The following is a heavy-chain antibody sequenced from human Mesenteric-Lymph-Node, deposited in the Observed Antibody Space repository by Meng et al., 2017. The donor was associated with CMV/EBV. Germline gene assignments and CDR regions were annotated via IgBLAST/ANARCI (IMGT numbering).Heavy chain of an antibody. CDR1: GFTFSSYA. V-gene: IGHV3-30-3*01. J-gene: IGHJ4*02. CDR2: ISHDGTKQ. CDR3: ARVFAMLVVAQPFDH. D-gene: IGHD3-22*01. Sequence: GESLKISCAASGFTFSSYAMNWVRQVPGKGLEWVAAISHDGTKQFYADSVKGRFTISRDNSKNMVYLQMNSLRAEDTAVYHCARVFAMLVVAQPFDHWGRGALVTVSS.